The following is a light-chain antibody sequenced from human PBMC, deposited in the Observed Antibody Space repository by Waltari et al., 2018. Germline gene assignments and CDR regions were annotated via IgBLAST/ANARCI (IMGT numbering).Light chain of an antibody. V-gene: IGLV1-47*01. Sequence: QSVLTQPPSASGTPGQRVTISCSGSGSNLGSNYVYWYQHLPGMAPKLLVYKNNQRPSGVPDRFSSSKSGTSASLAISGLRSEDEADYYCGVWDDTLRFVFGGGTRLTVL. CDR2: KNN. J-gene: IGLJ2*01. CDR1: GSNLGSNY. CDR3: GVWDDTLRFV.